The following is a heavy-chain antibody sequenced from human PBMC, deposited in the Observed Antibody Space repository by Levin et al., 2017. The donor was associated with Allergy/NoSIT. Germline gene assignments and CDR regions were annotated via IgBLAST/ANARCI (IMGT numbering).Heavy chain of an antibody. Sequence: PGGSLRLSCAASGFTFSSYAMHWVRQAPGKGLEWVAIISYDGANTYYADSVKGRFTISRDNSKNTLFVQMNSLRAEDTAVYYCARRSGLQYSRSPGAFDIWGQGKMVSVSS. D-gene: IGHD6-6*01. V-gene: IGHV3-30-3*01. CDR2: ISYDGANT. J-gene: IGHJ3*02. CDR3: ARRSGLQYSRSPGAFDI. CDR1: GFTFSSYA.